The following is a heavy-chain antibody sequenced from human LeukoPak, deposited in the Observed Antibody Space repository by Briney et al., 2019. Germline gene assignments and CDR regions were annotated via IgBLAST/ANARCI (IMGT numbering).Heavy chain of an antibody. CDR1: VVSMSSGDYH. CDR3: ARAGSGPYVDSGAYFDY. Sequence: SQTLSLTCTVSVVSMSSGDYHWSWIRHRPGEGLEWIGYISYRGSTFYNPSLMSRATISVDTSKKQLSLDLRSVAVADTAVYYCARAGSGPYVDSGAYFDYWGQGTPVTVSS. J-gene: IGHJ4*02. CDR2: ISYRGST. D-gene: IGHD3-22*01. V-gene: IGHV4-31*03.